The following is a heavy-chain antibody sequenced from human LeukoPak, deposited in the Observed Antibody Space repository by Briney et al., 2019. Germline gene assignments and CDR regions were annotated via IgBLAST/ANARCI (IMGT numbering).Heavy chain of an antibody. D-gene: IGHD3-10*01. CDR1: GYTFTTYG. J-gene: IGHJ4*02. Sequence: ASVKVSCKASGYTFTTYGLSWVRQAPGQGLEWLGWISTYDDNIKYAQSLQGRLTLTIDTSTSTAYMELRSLRSDDTAVYYCARGGDYYGSGNEIDYWGQGTLVTVSS. V-gene: IGHV1-18*01. CDR3: ARGGDYYGSGNEIDY. CDR2: ISTYDDNI.